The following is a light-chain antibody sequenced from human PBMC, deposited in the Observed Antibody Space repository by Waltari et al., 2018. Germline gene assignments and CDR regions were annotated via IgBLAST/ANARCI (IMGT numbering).Light chain of an antibody. V-gene: IGLV1-47*01. CDR3: ATWDESLNGVV. Sequence: QSVLTQPPSASGNPGQTVTISCSGGNSNIGSNSVDWYQQFPGTAPKPLICGGSRRPPGVPGRFSGSESGTAASLASSGLRSEDEADYYCATWDESLNGVVIGGGTKLSVL. CDR2: GGS. J-gene: IGLJ3*02. CDR1: NSNIGSNS.